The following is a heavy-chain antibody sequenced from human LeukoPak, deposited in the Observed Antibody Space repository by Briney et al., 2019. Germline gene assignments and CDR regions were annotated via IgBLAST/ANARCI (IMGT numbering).Heavy chain of an antibody. V-gene: IGHV4-39*01. CDR2: IYYSGST. D-gene: IGHD2-15*01. CDR3: ARRSVVGRYYYYGMDV. CDR1: GGSISSSSYY. Sequence: SETLSLTCTVSGGSISSSSYYWGWIRQPPGKGLEWIGSIYYSGSTYYNPSLKSRVTISVDTSKNQFSLKLSPVTAADTAVYYCARRSVVGRYYYYGMDVWGQGTTVTVSS. J-gene: IGHJ6*02.